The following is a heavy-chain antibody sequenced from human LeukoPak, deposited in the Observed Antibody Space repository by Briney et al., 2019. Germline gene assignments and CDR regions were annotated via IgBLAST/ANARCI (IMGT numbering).Heavy chain of an antibody. J-gene: IGHJ4*02. Sequence: SETLSLTCTVSGGSISNYFWSWIRQPPGKGLECIGYIYYSDSTNYNPSLKSRVTVSVDTSKNQFSLKLSSVTAADTAVYYCARHFRTYGSGTYYFDYWGQGSLVTVSS. CDR3: ARHFRTYGSGTYYFDY. CDR1: GGSISNYF. V-gene: IGHV4-59*08. D-gene: IGHD3-10*01. CDR2: IYYSDST.